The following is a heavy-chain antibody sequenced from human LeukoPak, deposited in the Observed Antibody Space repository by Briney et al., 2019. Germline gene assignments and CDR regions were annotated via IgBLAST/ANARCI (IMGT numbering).Heavy chain of an antibody. CDR3: AREVGSKWLSYNWFDP. D-gene: IGHD3-22*01. Sequence: PGGSLRLSCAASGFTFSSYAMHWVRQAPGKGLEYVSAISSNGGSTYYANSVKGRFTISRDNSKNTLYLQMGSLRAEDMAVYYCAREVGSKWLSYNWFDPWGQGTLVTVSS. CDR1: GFTFSSYA. V-gene: IGHV3-64*01. J-gene: IGHJ5*02. CDR2: ISSNGGST.